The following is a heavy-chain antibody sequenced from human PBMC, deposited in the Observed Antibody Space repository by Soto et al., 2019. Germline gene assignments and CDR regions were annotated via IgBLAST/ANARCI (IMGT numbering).Heavy chain of an antibody. D-gene: IGHD2-15*01. V-gene: IGHV1-8*01. CDR1: GYTFTSYD. CDR2: MNPNSGNT. Sequence: QVQLVQSGAGVKKPGASVKVSCKASGYTFTSYDINWVRQATGQGLEWMGWMNPNSGNTGYAQKFQGRVTMTRNTSISTAYMELSSLRSEDTAVYYCARGQLGYCSGGSCYSRFRFEYYMDVWGKGTTVTVSS. J-gene: IGHJ6*03. CDR3: ARGQLGYCSGGSCYSRFRFEYYMDV.